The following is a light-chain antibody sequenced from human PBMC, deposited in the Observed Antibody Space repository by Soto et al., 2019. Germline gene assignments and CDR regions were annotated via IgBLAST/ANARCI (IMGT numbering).Light chain of an antibody. Sequence: QAVVTQPPSVSAAPGQKVTISCSGSSSNIGNNYVSWYQQLPGTAPKLLIYENNKRPSGIPDRFSGSKSGTSATLGITGLQTGDEADYYCGTWDSGLSALFGGGTKLTVL. CDR3: GTWDSGLSAL. CDR2: ENN. V-gene: IGLV1-51*02. J-gene: IGLJ2*01. CDR1: SSNIGNNY.